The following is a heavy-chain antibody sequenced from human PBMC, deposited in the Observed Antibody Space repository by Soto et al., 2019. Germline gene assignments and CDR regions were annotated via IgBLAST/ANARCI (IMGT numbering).Heavy chain of an antibody. CDR3: ARGGEGIGWVHGFDP. J-gene: IGHJ5*02. CDR1: GRSISSYS. Sequence: XETRSLACTVSGRSISSYSWSWNRQPPGKGLEWIGYIYYSGSTNYNPSLKSRVTISVDTSKNQSSPKLSSVTAAETAVYYCARGGEGIGWVHGFDPWGQGTLVTVSS. CDR2: IYYSGST. D-gene: IGHD6-19*01. V-gene: IGHV4-59*01.